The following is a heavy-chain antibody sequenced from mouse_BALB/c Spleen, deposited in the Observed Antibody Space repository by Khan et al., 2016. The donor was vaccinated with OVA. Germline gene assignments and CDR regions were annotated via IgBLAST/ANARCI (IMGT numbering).Heavy chain of an antibody. CDR3: ACNRFYYRYSFFDY. CDR1: AYSITSDYA. J-gene: IGHJ2*01. D-gene: IGHD2-14*01. Sequence: EVKLLESGPGLVKPSQSLSLTCTVTAYSITSDYAWTWIRQFPGNKLEWMGYISYSGSTSYNPSLTSRISITRDTSKNQFFLQLISVTTEDTATYYCACNRFYYRYSFFDYWGQGTTLTVSS. CDR2: ISYSGST. V-gene: IGHV3-2*02.